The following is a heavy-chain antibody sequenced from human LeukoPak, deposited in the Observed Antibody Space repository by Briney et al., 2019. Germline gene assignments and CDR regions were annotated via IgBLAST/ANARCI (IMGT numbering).Heavy chain of an antibody. CDR3: ATSRRDSGYGL. Sequence: SETLSLTCTVSGDSISSSRDYWGWISQPPGKGLDWIGSIYYSGKTFYSSSLKSRVTISVDTSKNQFSLNLGSVTPADTAVYYCATSRRDSGYGLWGQGTLVTVSS. V-gene: IGHV4-39*01. J-gene: IGHJ5*02. D-gene: IGHD3-10*01. CDR2: IYYSGKT. CDR1: GDSISSSRDY.